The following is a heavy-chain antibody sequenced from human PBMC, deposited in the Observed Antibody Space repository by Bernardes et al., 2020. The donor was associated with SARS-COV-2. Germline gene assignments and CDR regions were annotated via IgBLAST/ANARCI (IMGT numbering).Heavy chain of an antibody. V-gene: IGHV3-74*01. D-gene: IGHD3-3*01. CDR1: GFTFTNYA. CDR2: INSDGSST. J-gene: IGHJ6*02. Sequence: GGSLRLSCAASGFTFTNYAMSWVRQAPGKGLVWVSRINSDGSSTSYADSVKGRFTISRDNAKNTLYLQMNSLRAEDTAVYYCARDLYDFWSGYFGPVTNYYYGMDVWGQGTTVTVSS. CDR3: ARDLYDFWSGYFGPVTNYYYGMDV.